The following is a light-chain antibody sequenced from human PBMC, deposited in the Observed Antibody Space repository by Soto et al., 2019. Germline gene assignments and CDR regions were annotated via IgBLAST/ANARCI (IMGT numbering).Light chain of an antibody. CDR3: QHYNSYSEA. CDR2: KAS. V-gene: IGKV1-5*03. Sequence: DIQMTQSPSTLSGSVGDRVTITCRASQTISSWLAWYQQKPGKAPKLLIYKASTLQSGVPSRFSSSLSGTEFTLTISSMQPDDFATYYCQHYNSYSEAFGQATKVELK. CDR1: QTISSW. J-gene: IGKJ1*01.